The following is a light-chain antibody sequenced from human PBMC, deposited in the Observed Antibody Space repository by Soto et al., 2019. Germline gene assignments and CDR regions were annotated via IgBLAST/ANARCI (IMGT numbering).Light chain of an antibody. CDR2: LNSDGSH. J-gene: IGLJ2*01. CDR1: SGHSSYV. CDR3: QTWGTGIVV. Sequence: QPVLTQSPSASASLGASVKLTCTLSSGHSSYVIAWHQQQPEKGPRYLMTLNSDGSHSKGDGIPDRFSGSSSGAERYLTISSLQSEDEAYYYCQTWGTGIVVFGGGTQLTVL. V-gene: IGLV4-69*01.